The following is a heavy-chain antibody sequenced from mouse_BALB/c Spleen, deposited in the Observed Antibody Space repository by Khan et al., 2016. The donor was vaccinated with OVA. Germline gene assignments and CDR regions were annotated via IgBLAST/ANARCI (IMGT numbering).Heavy chain of an antibody. CDR3: ARSGYGFGAY. J-gene: IGHJ3*01. D-gene: IGHD3-2*02. V-gene: IGHV1-54*01. CDR2: INPGSGDT. CDR1: GYAFTDYL. Sequence: QVQLKQSGAELVRPGTSLKVSCKASGYAFTDYLIEWLKQRPGQGLEWIGMINPGSGDTKYNEKFKAKATLTADKSSRTAYMQLSSLTSDDSAVYCCARSGYGFGAYWGQGTLVTVS.